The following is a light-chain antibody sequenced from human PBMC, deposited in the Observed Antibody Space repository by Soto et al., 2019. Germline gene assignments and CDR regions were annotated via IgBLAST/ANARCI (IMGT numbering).Light chain of an antibody. CDR3: QQFNNYPHT. V-gene: IGKV1D-13*01. J-gene: IGKJ2*01. Sequence: AIQLTQSPSSLSASVGDRVTITCRASQGISSALAWYQQKPGKAPKLLIYDASSLESGVPSRFSGSGSGTDFTLPISGLQPEDFATYYCQQFNNYPHTFGQGNKLEIK. CDR2: DAS. CDR1: QGISSA.